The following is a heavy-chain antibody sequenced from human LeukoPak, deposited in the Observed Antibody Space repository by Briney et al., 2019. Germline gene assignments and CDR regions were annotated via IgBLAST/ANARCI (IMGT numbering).Heavy chain of an antibody. CDR2: INPNSGGT. D-gene: IGHD6-13*01. Sequence: EASVKVSCKASGYTFTGYYMHWVRQAPGQGLEWMGWINPNSGGTNYAQKFQGRVTMTRDTSISTAYTELSRLRSDDTAVYYCARGPTYSSSWWKESRSAPDYWGQGTLVTVSS. CDR1: GYTFTGYY. J-gene: IGHJ4*02. V-gene: IGHV1-2*02. CDR3: ARGPTYSSSWWKESRSAPDY.